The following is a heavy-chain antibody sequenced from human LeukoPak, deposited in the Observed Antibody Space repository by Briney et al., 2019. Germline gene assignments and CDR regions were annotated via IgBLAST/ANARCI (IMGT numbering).Heavy chain of an antibody. D-gene: IGHD3-3*01. CDR2: INPSGGST. Sequence: ASVKVSCKAPGYTFTSYYMHWVRQAPGQGLEWMGIINPSGGSTSYAQKFQGRVTMTRDTSTSTVYMELSSLRSEDTAVYYCARSITRITIFGVVSPCGYWGQGTLVTVSS. J-gene: IGHJ4*02. CDR3: ARSITRITIFGVVSPCGY. V-gene: IGHV1-46*01. CDR1: GYTFTSYY.